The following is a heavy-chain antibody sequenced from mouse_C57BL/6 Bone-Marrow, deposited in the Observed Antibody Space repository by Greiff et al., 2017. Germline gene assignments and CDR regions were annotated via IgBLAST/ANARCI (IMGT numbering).Heavy chain of an antibody. J-gene: IGHJ4*01. Sequence: VKLQQPGTELVKPGASVKLSCKASGYTFTSYWMHWVKQRPGQGLEWIGNINPSNGGTNYNEKFKSKATLTVDKSSSTAYMQLSSLTSEDSAVYYCAGGNHSFYAMDYWGQGTSVTVSS. CDR2: INPSNGGT. CDR3: AGGNHSFYAMDY. D-gene: IGHD2-1*01. V-gene: IGHV1-53*01. CDR1: GYTFTSYW.